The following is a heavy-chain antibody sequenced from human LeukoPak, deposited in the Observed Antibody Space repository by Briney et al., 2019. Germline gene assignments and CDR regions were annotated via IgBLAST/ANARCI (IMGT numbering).Heavy chain of an antibody. D-gene: IGHD3-10*01. CDR3: AKVPRGPTYWYFDL. CDR2: ISGSGGST. V-gene: IGHV3-23*01. J-gene: IGHJ2*01. CDR1: GFTFSSYA. Sequence: SGGSLRLSCAASGFTFSSYAMSWVRQAPGKGLEWVSAISGSGGSTYYADSVKGRFTISRDNSKDTLYLQMNSLRADDTAVYYCAKVPRGPTYWYFDLWGRGTLVTVSS.